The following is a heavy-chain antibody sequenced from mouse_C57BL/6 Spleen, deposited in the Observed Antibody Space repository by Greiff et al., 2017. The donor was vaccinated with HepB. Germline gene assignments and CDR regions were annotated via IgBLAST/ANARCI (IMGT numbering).Heavy chain of an antibody. J-gene: IGHJ2*01. CDR3: ARIDGYYGFDY. D-gene: IGHD2-3*01. V-gene: IGHV1-64*01. Sequence: QVQLQQPGAELVKPGASVKLSCKASGYTFTSYWMHWVKQRPGQGLEWIGMIHPNSGSTNYNEKFKSKATLTVDKSSSTAYMQFSSLTSEDSAVYYCARIDGYYGFDYWGEGTTLTVSS. CDR2: IHPNSGST. CDR1: GYTFTSYW.